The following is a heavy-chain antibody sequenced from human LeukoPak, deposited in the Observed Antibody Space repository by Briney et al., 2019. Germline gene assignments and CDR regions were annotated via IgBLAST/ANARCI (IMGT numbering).Heavy chain of an antibody. CDR2: ISAYNGNT. J-gene: IGHJ4*02. V-gene: IGHV1-18*01. D-gene: IGHD3-16*02. CDR1: GYTFTSYG. CDR3: ARGGWAYYDYVWGSYRYDYFDY. Sequence: ASVKVSCKASGYTFTSYGISWVRQAPGQGLEWMGWISAYNGNTNYAQKLQRRVTMTTDTSTSTAYRELRSLRSDDTAVYYCARGGWAYYDYVWGSYRYDYFDYWGQGTLVTASS.